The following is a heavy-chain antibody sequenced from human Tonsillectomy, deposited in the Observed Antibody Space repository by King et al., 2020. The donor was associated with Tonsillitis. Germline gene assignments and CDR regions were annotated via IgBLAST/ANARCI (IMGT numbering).Heavy chain of an antibody. V-gene: IGHV3-7*03. CDR1: GFTFSNFW. CDR2: IKQDGSEK. D-gene: IGHD5-12*01. CDR3: ARGDSGAETDFYYFYAMDV. Sequence: VQLVESGGGLVQPGGSLRLSCAASGFTFSNFWMTWVRQAPGKGLEWVANIKQDGSEKHYVDSVEGRFTLSRDNAKNSLYLQMNSLSSADTAVYFCARGDSGAETDFYYFYAMDVWGQGTAVTVSS. J-gene: IGHJ6*02.